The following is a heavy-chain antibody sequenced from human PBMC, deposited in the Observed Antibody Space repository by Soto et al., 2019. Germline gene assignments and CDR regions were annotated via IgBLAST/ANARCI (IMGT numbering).Heavy chain of an antibody. V-gene: IGHV3-66*01. CDR1: GFTVSNYH. CDR3: ARSGGGLDY. Sequence: EVQLVESGGGLVQPGESLRLSCAASGFTVSNYHMTWVRQAPGKGLEWVSAVYADGATSHADSVKDRFTVSRDNSRKTLNLKMSGLRAEDTAVYYCARSGGGLDYWGQGTLVTVSS. CDR2: VYADGAT. J-gene: IGHJ4*02. D-gene: IGHD3-10*01.